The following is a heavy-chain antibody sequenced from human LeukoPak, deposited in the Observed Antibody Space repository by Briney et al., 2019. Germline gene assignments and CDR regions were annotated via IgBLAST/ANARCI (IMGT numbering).Heavy chain of an antibody. CDR1: GFTFSNAW. CDR2: ITASGTAM. J-gene: IGHJ4*02. V-gene: IGHV3-48*02. Sequence: SGGSLRLSCAASGFTFSNAWMSWVRQAPGKGLEWVSHITASGTAMFYADSVKGRFTISRDNAKNSLYLQMNSLRDEDTAVYYCASSGSYRFDYWGQGTLVTVSS. CDR3: ASSGSYRFDY. D-gene: IGHD1-26*01.